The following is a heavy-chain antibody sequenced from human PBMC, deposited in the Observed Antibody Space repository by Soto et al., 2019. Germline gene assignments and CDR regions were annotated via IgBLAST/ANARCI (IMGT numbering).Heavy chain of an antibody. Sequence: PWETLSLTCTVSGGSISSGAYYWSWIRQHPGKGLEWIGYIYYTGGTYYNPSLKSRVTISVDTSKTQFSLKLSFVTAADTAVYYCARVRQRLGLFDYWGQGTLVTVSS. V-gene: IGHV4-31*03. J-gene: IGHJ4*02. CDR1: GGSISSGAYY. D-gene: IGHD3-16*01. CDR2: IYYTGGT. CDR3: ARVRQRLGLFDY.